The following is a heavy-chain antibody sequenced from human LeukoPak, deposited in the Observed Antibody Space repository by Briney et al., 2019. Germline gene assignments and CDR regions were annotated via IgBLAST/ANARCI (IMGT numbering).Heavy chain of an antibody. D-gene: IGHD2-15*01. CDR3: AKSACTGRSCYPLALNWFDP. J-gene: IGHJ5*02. CDR1: GFTFSSYS. V-gene: IGHV3-21*01. Sequence: PGGSLRLSCAASGFTFSSYSMTWVRQAPGKGLEWVSSISGSSTYIYYADSVKGRFTISRDDAKNSLYLQMNSLRAEDTAVYYCAKSACTGRSCYPLALNWFDPWGQGTLVTVSS. CDR2: ISGSSTYI.